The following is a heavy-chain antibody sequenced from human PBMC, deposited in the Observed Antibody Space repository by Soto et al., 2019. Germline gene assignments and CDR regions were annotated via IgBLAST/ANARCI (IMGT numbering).Heavy chain of an antibody. V-gene: IGHV3-23*01. D-gene: IGHD3-3*01. CDR3: AKDRGYYDFWSGSNGGFDI. Sequence: EVQLLESGGGLVQPGGSLRLSCVASGFMFSGYAMSWVRQAPGKGLEWVSVISGSGANTYYADSVKGRFTISRDNSKNKLYLQMNSLRVEDTAVYYCAKDRGYYDFWSGSNGGFDIWGQGTMVTVSS. J-gene: IGHJ3*02. CDR1: GFMFSGYA. CDR2: ISGSGANT.